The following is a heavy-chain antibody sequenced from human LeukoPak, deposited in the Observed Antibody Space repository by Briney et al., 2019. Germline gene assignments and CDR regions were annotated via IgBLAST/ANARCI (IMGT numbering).Heavy chain of an antibody. V-gene: IGHV1-69*04. J-gene: IGHJ3*02. CDR3: ARDELEYYDSSGYHAFDI. D-gene: IGHD3-22*01. CDR2: IIPILGIA. Sequence: SVKVSCKASGGTFSSYAISWVRQAAGQGLEWMGRIIPILGIANYAQKFQGRVTITADKSTSTAYMELSSLRSEDTAVYYCARDELEYYDSSGYHAFDIWGQGTMVTVSS. CDR1: GGTFSSYA.